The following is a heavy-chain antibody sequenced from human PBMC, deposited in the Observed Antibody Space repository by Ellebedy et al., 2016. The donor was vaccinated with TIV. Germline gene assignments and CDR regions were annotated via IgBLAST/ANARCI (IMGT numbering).Heavy chain of an antibody. Sequence: SVKVSCXASGGTFSSYAISWVRQAPGQGLEWMGGIIPIFGTANYAQKFQGRVTITADESTSTAYMELSSLRSEDTAVYYCALPSAYHPYSSSLGLQSPNYYYGMDVWGQGTTVTVSS. V-gene: IGHV1-69*13. J-gene: IGHJ6*02. CDR3: ALPSAYHPYSSSLGLQSPNYYYGMDV. CDR2: IIPIFGTA. CDR1: GGTFSSYA. D-gene: IGHD6-13*01.